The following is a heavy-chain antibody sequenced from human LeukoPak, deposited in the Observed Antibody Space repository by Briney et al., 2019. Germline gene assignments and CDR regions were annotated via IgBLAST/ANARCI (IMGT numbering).Heavy chain of an antibody. CDR1: GFTFSSYE. CDR3: AREGVFCSGVGCYYDAFDI. D-gene: IGHD2-15*01. J-gene: IGHJ3*02. Sequence: GGSLSLSCAASGFTFSSYEMNWVRQAPGKGLEWVSYISSGGSTIYYADSVKGRFTISRDNAKNSLYLQMNSLRAEDTAVYYCAREGVFCSGVGCYYDAFDIWGQGTMVIVSS. CDR2: ISSGGSTI. V-gene: IGHV3-48*03.